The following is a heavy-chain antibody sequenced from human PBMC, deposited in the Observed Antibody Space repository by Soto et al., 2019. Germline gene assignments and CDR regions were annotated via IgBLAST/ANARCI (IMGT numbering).Heavy chain of an antibody. Sequence: ASVKVSCKASGGTFSSYGISWVRQAPGQGLEWMGWISAYNGNTNYAQKLQGRVTMTTDTSTSTAYMELRSLRSDDTAVYYCARPSYSSSLGLWGYYYYGMAVWGQGTTVTVSS. CDR3: ARPSYSSSLGLWGYYYYGMAV. D-gene: IGHD6-6*01. CDR1: GGTFSSYG. CDR2: ISAYNGNT. V-gene: IGHV1-18*01. J-gene: IGHJ6*02.